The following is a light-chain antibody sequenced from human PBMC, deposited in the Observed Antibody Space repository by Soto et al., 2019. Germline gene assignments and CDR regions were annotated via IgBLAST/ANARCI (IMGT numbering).Light chain of an antibody. J-gene: IGLJ1*01. CDR2: EVS. Sequence: QSVLTQPASVSGSHGQSITISCTGTSSDVGGYNYVSWYQQHPGKAPKLMIFEVSNRPSGVSNRFSGSKSGNTASLTISGLQAEDEADYYCSSYTSSSTQVFGTGTKLTVL. V-gene: IGLV2-14*01. CDR3: SSYTSSSTQV. CDR1: SSDVGGYNY.